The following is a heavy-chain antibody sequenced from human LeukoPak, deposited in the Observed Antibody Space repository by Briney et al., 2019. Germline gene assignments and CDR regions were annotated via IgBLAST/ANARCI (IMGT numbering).Heavy chain of an antibody. CDR2: IKQDGSDK. D-gene: IGHD1-14*01. CDR1: GFTFTKYW. J-gene: IGHJ4*02. V-gene: IGHV3-7*01. CDR3: AREVWGPEY. Sequence: GGSLRLSCAASGFTFTKYWMTWVRQAPGKGLDWVGNIKQDGSDKNYMDSVKGRFTISRDNTKNSVYLQMSSLRAEDTAVYYCAREVWGPEYWGQGTLVTVSS.